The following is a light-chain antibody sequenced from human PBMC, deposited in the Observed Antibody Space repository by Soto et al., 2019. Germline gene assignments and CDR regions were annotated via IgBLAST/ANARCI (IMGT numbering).Light chain of an antibody. CDR3: QSYDSSLSGVV. J-gene: IGLJ2*01. Sequence: QSVLTQPPSVSGSPGQRVTISCTGSSCNIGAGYDVHWYQQLPGTAPKFLIYANSNRPSGVPDRFSGSKSGTSASLAITGLQAEDEADDYCQSYDSSLSGVVFGGGTKLTVL. CDR2: ANS. CDR1: SCNIGAGYD. V-gene: IGLV1-40*01.